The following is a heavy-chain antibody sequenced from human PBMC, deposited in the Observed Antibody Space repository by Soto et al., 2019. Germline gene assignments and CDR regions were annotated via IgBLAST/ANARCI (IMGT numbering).Heavy chain of an antibody. CDR1: GGSLTKYY. CDR3: ARDNNDFWSLYPLAFDY. V-gene: IGHV4-4*07. CDR2: ISTSGNV. Sequence: PSETLSLTCTVSGGSLTKYYWSWIRQSAGKGLEWIGRISTSGNVVSKASLMSRLTMSVDTSKNQFSLRLTSVTAADTAVYYCARDNNDFWSLYPLAFDYWGQGALVTSPQ. D-gene: IGHD3-3*01. J-gene: IGHJ4*02.